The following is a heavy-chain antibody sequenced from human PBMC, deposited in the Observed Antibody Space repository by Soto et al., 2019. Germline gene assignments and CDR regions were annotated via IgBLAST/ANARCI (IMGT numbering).Heavy chain of an antibody. CDR3: ARDRGGGSIFGGHYGMDV. D-gene: IGHD3-3*01. CDR2: ISATSNHI. CDR1: DFTFSTYS. Sequence: GGSLRLSCVASDFTFSTYSMNWVRQAPGKGLEWVAYISATSNHIYYADSLKGRFTISRDNAKSSLYLHMNSLRAEDTAVYFCARDRGGGSIFGGHYGMDVWGQGTTVTVSS. J-gene: IGHJ6*02. V-gene: IGHV3-21*01.